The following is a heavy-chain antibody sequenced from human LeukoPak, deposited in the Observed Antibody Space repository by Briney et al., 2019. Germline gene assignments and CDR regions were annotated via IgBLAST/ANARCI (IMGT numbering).Heavy chain of an antibody. CDR2: ISSSSTYI. D-gene: IGHD1-26*01. J-gene: IGHJ4*02. V-gene: IGHV3-21*01. Sequence: GGSLRLSCAASGFTFNNYAMSWVGKPPGKGRGWASPISSSSTYIYYADSVKGRFTISRDNAKNSLYLQMNSLRAEDTAVYYCARAQSEYSGSYPFDYWGQGTLVTVSS. CDR1: GFTFNNYA. CDR3: ARAQSEYSGSYPFDY.